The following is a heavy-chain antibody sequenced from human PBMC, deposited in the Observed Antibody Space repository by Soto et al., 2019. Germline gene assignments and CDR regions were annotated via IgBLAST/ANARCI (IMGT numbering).Heavy chain of an antibody. CDR1: GGSFSGYF. CDR3: ARGHYGSGSYLGWFDP. V-gene: IGHV4-34*01. CDR2: INHSGST. J-gene: IGHJ5*02. Sequence: SETLCLTCAVYGGSFSGYFWTWIRQPPGKGLEWIGEINHSGSTNYNPSLKSRVTISVDTSKNQFSLKLSSVTAADTAVFYCARGHYGSGSYLGWFDPWGQGTLVTVSS. D-gene: IGHD3-10*01.